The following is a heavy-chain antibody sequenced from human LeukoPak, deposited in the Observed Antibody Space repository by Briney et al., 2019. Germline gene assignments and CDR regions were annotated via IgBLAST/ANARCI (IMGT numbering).Heavy chain of an antibody. Sequence: GGSLRLSCAASRFTLSNYWMSWVRQAPGKGLEWVANIKQDGSETYYVDSVKGRFTISRDNAKNSLSLQMNSLRAEDAAVYYCARQRGSGCLDYWGQGTLVTVSS. D-gene: IGHD6-19*01. CDR3: ARQRGSGCLDY. J-gene: IGHJ4*02. V-gene: IGHV3-7*01. CDR1: RFTLSNYW. CDR2: IKQDGSET.